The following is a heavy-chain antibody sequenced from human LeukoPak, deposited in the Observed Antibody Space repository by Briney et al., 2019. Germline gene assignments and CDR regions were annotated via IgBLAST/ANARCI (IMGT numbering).Heavy chain of an antibody. V-gene: IGHV4-38-2*02. CDR3: ARDLVQGYDILTGPYDY. D-gene: IGHD3-9*01. CDR2: IYHSGST. Sequence: SETLSLTCAVPGYSISSGYYWGWIRQPPGQGLEWIGSIYHSGSTYYNPSLKSRVTISVDTSKNQFSLKLSSVTAADTAVYYCARDLVQGYDILTGPYDYWGQGTLVTVSS. CDR1: GYSISSGYY. J-gene: IGHJ4*02.